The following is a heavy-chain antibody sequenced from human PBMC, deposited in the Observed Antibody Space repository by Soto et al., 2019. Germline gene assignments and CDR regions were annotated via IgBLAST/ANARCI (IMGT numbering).Heavy chain of an antibody. D-gene: IGHD3-16*02. CDR3: ARDRWTARANWFDP. V-gene: IGHV4-59*01. CDR1: GGSIDDYY. CDR2: ISDRGTT. J-gene: IGHJ5*02. Sequence: SETLSLTCTVFGGSIDDYYWSWIRQSPGKGLEWIGHISDRGTTDYSPSLKSRVTISVDRSKKQFSLKVTSVTAADTAVYYCARDRWTARANWFDPWGQGTLVTVSS.